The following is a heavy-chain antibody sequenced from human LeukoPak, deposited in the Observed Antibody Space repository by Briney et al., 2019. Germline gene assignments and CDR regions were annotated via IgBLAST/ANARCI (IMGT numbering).Heavy chain of an antibody. D-gene: IGHD6-13*01. CDR1: GFTFSGSA. CDR3: TRLTGAAAGTGSDY. V-gene: IGHV3-73*01. CDR2: IRSKANSYAT. Sequence: GGSLRLSCAASGFTFSGSAMHWVRQASGKGLEWVGRIRSKANSYATAYAASVKGRFTISRDDSKNTAYLQMNSLKTEDTAVYYCTRLTGAAAGTGSDYWGQGTLVTVSS. J-gene: IGHJ4*02.